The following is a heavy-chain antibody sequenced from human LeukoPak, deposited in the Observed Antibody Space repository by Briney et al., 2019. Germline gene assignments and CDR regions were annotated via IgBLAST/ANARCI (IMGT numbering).Heavy chain of an antibody. V-gene: IGHV3-23*01. J-gene: IGHJ4*02. CDR1: GFTFSSYA. D-gene: IGHD6-19*01. CDR2: ISGTGEST. Sequence: PGGSLRLSCAASGFTFSSYAMTWVRQAPGKGLEWVSGISGTGESTNYADSVKGRFTISRDNAKNSLYLQMNSLRAEDTAVYYCARQPGIAVADTTEWGQGTLVTVSS. CDR3: ARQPGIAVADTTE.